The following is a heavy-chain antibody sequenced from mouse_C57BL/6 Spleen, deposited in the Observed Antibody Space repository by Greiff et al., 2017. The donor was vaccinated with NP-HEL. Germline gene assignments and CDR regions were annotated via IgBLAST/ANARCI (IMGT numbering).Heavy chain of an antibody. CDR2: INPNNGGT. CDR3: ARRVGWYFDV. CDR1: GYTFTDYY. J-gene: IGHJ1*03. V-gene: IGHV1-26*01. D-gene: IGHD1-1*02. Sequence: VQLQQSGPELVKPGASVKISCKASGYTFTDYYMNWVKQSHGKSLEWIGDINPNNGGTSYNQKFKGKATLTVDKSSSTAYMELRSLTSEDSAVYYCARRVGWYFDVWGTGTTVTVSS.